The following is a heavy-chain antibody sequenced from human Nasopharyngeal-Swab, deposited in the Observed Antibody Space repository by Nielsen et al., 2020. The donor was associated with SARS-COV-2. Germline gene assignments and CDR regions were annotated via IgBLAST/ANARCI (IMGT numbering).Heavy chain of an antibody. V-gene: IGHV1-58*01. CDR2: IVVGSLNT. CDR1: GFIFATST. D-gene: IGHD1-20*01. J-gene: IGHJ5*02. CDR3: ARWGITGTTSP. Sequence: SVKVSCKASGFIFATSTVQWVRQARGQRLEWMGWIVVGSLNTICAQRFRGRVTFTRDMSTHTPYMELSSLGSEDTAVYYCARWGITGTTSPWGQGTLVTVSS.